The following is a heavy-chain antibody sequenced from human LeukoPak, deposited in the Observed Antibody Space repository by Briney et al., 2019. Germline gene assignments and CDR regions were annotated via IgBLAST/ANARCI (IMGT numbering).Heavy chain of an antibody. J-gene: IGHJ4*02. D-gene: IGHD3-10*01. V-gene: IGHV1-2*02. Sequence: WASVKVSCKASGYTFTGYYMHWVRQAPGQGLEWVGWINANSGGTNHAQKFQGRLTMTRDPSIRPAYMELSRLRSDDTAVYYCARSSYGAGSYSRIWGQGTLVTVSS. CDR1: GYTFTGYY. CDR3: ARSSYGAGSYSRI. CDR2: INANSGGT.